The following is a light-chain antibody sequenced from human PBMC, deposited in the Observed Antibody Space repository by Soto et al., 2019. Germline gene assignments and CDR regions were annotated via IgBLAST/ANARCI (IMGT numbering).Light chain of an antibody. V-gene: IGLV2-14*01. CDR1: SSDIGGSKY. Sequence: QSALTQPASLSGSPGQSITISCTGTSSDIGGSKYVSWYQQHPGKAPKLMIYEVTYRPSGVSARFSGSKSGNTASLTVSGLKAEDEADYYCSSYTSSGTLYVLGTGTKVTVL. J-gene: IGLJ1*01. CDR3: SSYTSSGTLYV. CDR2: EVT.